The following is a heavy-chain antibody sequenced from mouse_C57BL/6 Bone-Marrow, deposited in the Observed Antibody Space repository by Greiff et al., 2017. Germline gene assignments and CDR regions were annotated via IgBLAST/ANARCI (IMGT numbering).Heavy chain of an antibody. CDR1: GYPFTDYY. CDR3: ARGGMDY. J-gene: IGHJ4*01. V-gene: IGHV1-75*01. CDR2: IFPGSGSP. Sequence: VQLQQSGPELVKPGASVKISCKASGYPFTDYYINWVKQRPGQGLEWIGWIFPGSGSPYYNEKFKGKATLTVDKSSRTAYMLLSSLTSEDSAVYFCARGGMDYWGQGTSVTVSS.